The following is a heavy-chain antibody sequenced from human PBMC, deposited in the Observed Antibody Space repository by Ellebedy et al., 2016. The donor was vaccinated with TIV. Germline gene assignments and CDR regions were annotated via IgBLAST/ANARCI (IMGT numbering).Heavy chain of an antibody. V-gene: IGHV4-59*12. CDR1: GGSISSYY. CDR3: ARGTGGYYYYYMDV. Sequence: SETLSLXXTVSGGSISSYYWSWIRQPPGKGLEWIGYIYYSGSTNYNPSLKSRVTISVDTSKNQFSLKLSSVTAADTAVYYCARGTGGYYYYYMDVWGKGTTVTVSS. J-gene: IGHJ6*03. CDR2: IYYSGST. D-gene: IGHD1-1*01.